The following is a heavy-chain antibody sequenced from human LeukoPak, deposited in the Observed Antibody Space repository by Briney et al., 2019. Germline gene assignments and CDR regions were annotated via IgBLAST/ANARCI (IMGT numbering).Heavy chain of an antibody. J-gene: IGHJ4*02. CDR3: AKDQYFWSGYYSYFDY. CDR2: IRYDGSNK. CDR1: GFTFSSYA. V-gene: IGHV3-30*02. Sequence: RPGGSLRLSCAASGFTFSSYAMSWVRQAPGKGLEWVAFIRYDGSNKYYADSVKGRFTISRDNSKNTLYLQMNSLRAEDTAVYYCAKDQYFWSGYYSYFDYWGQGTLVTVSS. D-gene: IGHD3-3*01.